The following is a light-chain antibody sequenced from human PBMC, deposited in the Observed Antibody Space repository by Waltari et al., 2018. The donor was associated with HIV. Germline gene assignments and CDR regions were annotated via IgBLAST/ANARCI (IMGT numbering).Light chain of an antibody. CDR1: SRDVRSFNL. J-gene: IGLJ3*02. Sequence: QSALTQPASVSGSPGQSITISCPGTSRDVRSFNLVSWYQQHPGKAPKLMIYEGSKRPSGVSNRFSGSKSGNTASLTISGLQAEDEADYYCCSYAGSPPWVFGGGTKLTVL. CDR2: EGS. V-gene: IGLV2-23*01. CDR3: CSYAGSPPWV.